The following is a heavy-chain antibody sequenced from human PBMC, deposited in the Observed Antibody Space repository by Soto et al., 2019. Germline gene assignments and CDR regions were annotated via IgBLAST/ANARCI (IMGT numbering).Heavy chain of an antibody. CDR3: AYGDSRGPFDS. Sequence: SETLSLTCTVSGGSISGYYLSWIRQPPGKGLEWIGYIYNSGSTNYNPSLKSRVTISVDTSKNQFALKLSSVTAADTAVYYCAYGDSRGPFDSWGQGTLVTVSS. D-gene: IGHD4-17*01. CDR1: GGSISGYY. J-gene: IGHJ4*02. V-gene: IGHV4-59*01. CDR2: IYNSGST.